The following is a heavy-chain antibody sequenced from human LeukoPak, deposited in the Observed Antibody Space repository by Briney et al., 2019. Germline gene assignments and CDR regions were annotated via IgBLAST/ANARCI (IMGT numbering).Heavy chain of an antibody. Sequence: GGSLRLSCAASGFTFSSYAMSWVRQVPGKGLEWVSAISGSGGSTYYADSVKGRFTISRDNSKNTLYLQMNSLRAEDTAVYYCAKDLPYYYDSSGSYWGQGTLVTVSS. V-gene: IGHV3-23*01. CDR2: ISGSGGST. J-gene: IGHJ4*02. CDR1: GFTFSSYA. CDR3: AKDLPYYYDSSGSY. D-gene: IGHD3-22*01.